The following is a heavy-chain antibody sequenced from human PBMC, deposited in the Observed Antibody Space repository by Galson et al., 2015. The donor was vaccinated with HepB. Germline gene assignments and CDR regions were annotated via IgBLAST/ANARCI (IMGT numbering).Heavy chain of an antibody. V-gene: IGHV3-30*18. CDR2: ISYDGSNK. Sequence: SLRLSCAASGFTFSSYGMHWVRQAPGKGLEWVAVISYDGSNKYYADSVKGRFTISRDNSKNTLYLQMNSLRAEDTAVYYCAKVIRGVTDNYYYYGMDVWGQGTTVTVSS. CDR1: GFTFSSYG. J-gene: IGHJ6*02. CDR3: AKVIRGVTDNYYYYGMDV. D-gene: IGHD3-10*01.